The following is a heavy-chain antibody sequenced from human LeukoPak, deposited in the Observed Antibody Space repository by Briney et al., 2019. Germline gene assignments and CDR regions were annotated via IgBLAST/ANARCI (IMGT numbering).Heavy chain of an antibody. V-gene: IGHV3-43*02. Sequence: PGGSLSLSCEASGFTFVDYAMHWVRQAPGKGLEWVSLISGDGGSTYYADSVKGRFTISRDNSKNSLYLQMNSLRTEDTALYYCAKEAAVDYYYGMDVWGQGTTVTVSS. CDR3: AKEAAVDYYYGMDV. CDR2: ISGDGGST. J-gene: IGHJ6*02. D-gene: IGHD6-13*01. CDR1: GFTFVDYA.